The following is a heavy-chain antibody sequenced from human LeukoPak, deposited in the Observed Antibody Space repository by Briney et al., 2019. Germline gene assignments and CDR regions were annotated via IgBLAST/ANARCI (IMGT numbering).Heavy chain of an antibody. CDR2: ISGSGGST. CDR1: GFTFSSYA. CDR3: AKDLVVVPGAMVPPPANWFHP. Sequence: GGSLRLSCAASGFTFSSYAMSWVRQAPGKGLEWVSAISGSGGSTYYADSVKGRFTISRDNSKNTLYLQMNSLRAEDTAVYYCAKDLVVVPGAMVPPPANWFHPWGQGTLVNVSS. V-gene: IGHV3-23*01. J-gene: IGHJ5*02. D-gene: IGHD2-2*01.